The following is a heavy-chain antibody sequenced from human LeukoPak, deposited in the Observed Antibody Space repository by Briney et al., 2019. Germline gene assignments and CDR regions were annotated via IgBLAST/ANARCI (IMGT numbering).Heavy chain of an antibody. CDR2: IKQDGSEK. D-gene: IGHD3-10*01. V-gene: IGHV3-7*01. J-gene: IGHJ4*02. CDR3: ARAGQEWFGELGFDQ. Sequence: PGGSLRLSCVASGFTFGDHSMSWFRQAPGKGLEWVANIKQDGSEKNYVESVKGRFTISRDNAKNSLYLQTNSLRAEDTAVYYCARAGQEWFGELGFDQWGQGTLVIVSS. CDR1: GFTFGDHS.